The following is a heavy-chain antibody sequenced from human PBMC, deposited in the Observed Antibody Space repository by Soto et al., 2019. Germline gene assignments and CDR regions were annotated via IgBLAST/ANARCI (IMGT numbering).Heavy chain of an antibody. CDR1: GYTLASYA. CDR3: ARDPPPPDY. J-gene: IGHJ4*02. Sequence: QVQLVQSGAEVKKPGASVKVSCKPSGYTLASYAITWMRQALGQGLEWMGWISAYNGNTTYAQKLQGRVTMTTDTSTSTAYMELRSLRSDDTAVYYCARDPPPPDYWGQGTLVTVSS. V-gene: IGHV1-18*01. CDR2: ISAYNGNT.